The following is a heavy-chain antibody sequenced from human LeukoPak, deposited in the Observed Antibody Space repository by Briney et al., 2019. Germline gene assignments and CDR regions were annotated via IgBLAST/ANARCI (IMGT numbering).Heavy chain of an antibody. J-gene: IGHJ4*02. CDR2: ISGSGGST. CDR1: GFTFSSYA. Sequence: GGSLRLSCAASGFTFSSYAMSWVRQAPGKGLEWVSAISGSGGSTYYADSVKGRFTISRDNSENTLYLQMNSLRAEDTAVYYCAKVQGLYDSSGYPFDYWGQGTLVTVSS. D-gene: IGHD3-22*01. V-gene: IGHV3-23*01. CDR3: AKVQGLYDSSGYPFDY.